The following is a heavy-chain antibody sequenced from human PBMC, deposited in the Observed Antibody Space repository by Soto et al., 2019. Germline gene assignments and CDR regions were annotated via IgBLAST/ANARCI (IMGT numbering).Heavy chain of an antibody. CDR2: ISYSGST. Sequence: QVQLQASGPGLVKPSQTLSLTCTVFGGSIRSGVYYWSWIRQRPGKGLEWIGYISYSGSTYYSPTLTSRLTIPVDMSKNQFSLKLTSVTAADTAVYYCATVVAASRPAPVDIWGQGTMVTVSS. V-gene: IGHV4-31*03. CDR3: ATVVAASRPAPVDI. D-gene: IGHD2-15*01. CDR1: GGSIRSGVYY. J-gene: IGHJ3*02.